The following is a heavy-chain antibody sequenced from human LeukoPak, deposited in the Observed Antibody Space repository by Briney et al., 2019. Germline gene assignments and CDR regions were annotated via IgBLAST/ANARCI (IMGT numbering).Heavy chain of an antibody. V-gene: IGHV3-20*04. D-gene: IGHD3-10*01. J-gene: IGHJ3*02. CDR3: ARGQNYYGSGSQTFDI. Sequence: GGSLRLSCAASGFTFDDYGMSWVRQAPGKGLEWVSGINWNGGSTGYADSVKGRFTISRDNAKNSLYLQVSSLRAEDTAWYYCARGQNYYGSGSQTFDIWGQGTMVTVS. CDR2: INWNGGST. CDR1: GFTFDDYG.